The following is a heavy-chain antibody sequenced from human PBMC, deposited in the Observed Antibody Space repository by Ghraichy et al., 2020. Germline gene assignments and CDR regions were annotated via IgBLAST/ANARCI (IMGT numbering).Heavy chain of an antibody. J-gene: IGHJ3*02. CDR2: INPNSGGT. Sequence: ASVKVSCKASGYTFTGYYMHWVRQAPGQGLEWMGRINPNSGGTNYAQKFQGRVTMTRDTSISTAYMELSRLRSDDTAVYYCAKYYGDSRGAFDIWGQGTMVTVSS. CDR3: AKYYGDSRGAFDI. V-gene: IGHV1-2*06. D-gene: IGHD4-17*01. CDR1: GYTFTGYY.